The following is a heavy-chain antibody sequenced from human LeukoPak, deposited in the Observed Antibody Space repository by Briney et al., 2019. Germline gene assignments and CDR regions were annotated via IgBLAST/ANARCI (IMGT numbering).Heavy chain of an antibody. Sequence: QPGGSLRLSCAASGFTFSSYEMNWVRQAPGKGLEWVSYISSSGSTIYYADSVKGRFTISRDNAKNSLYLQMNSLRAEDTAVYYCARELLHDYGGYQTGSWSDYWGQGTLVTVSS. V-gene: IGHV3-48*03. CDR3: ARELLHDYGGYQTGSWSDY. CDR2: ISSSGSTI. CDR1: GFTFSSYE. D-gene: IGHD4-17*01. J-gene: IGHJ4*02.